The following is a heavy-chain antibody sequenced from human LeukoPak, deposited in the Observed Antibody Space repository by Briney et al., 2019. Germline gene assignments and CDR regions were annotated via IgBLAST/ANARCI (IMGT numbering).Heavy chain of an antibody. V-gene: IGHV4-34*01. CDR2: INHSGGT. Sequence: SETLSLTCAVYGGSFSGYYWSWIRQPPGKGLEWIGEINHSGGTNYNPSLKSRVTISVDTSKNQFSLKLSSVTAADTAVYYCARGNSKSITMVRGVITTFDYWGQGTLVTVSS. J-gene: IGHJ4*02. CDR3: ARGNSKSITMVRGVITTFDY. CDR1: GGSFSGYY. D-gene: IGHD3-10*01.